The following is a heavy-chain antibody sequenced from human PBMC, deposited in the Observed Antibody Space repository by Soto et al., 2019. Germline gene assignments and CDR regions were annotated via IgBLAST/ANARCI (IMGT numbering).Heavy chain of an antibody. V-gene: IGHV3-23*01. D-gene: IGHD6-19*01. CDR2: ISGSGGST. CDR1: GFTFSSYA. CDR3: AKWPFSSGWSYYFDY. J-gene: IGHJ4*02. Sequence: GALRLSCAASGFTFSSYAMSWVRQAPGKGLEWVSAISGSGGSTYYADSVKGRFTISRDNSKNTLYLQMNSLRAEDTAVYYCAKWPFSSGWSYYFDYWGQGTLVTVSS.